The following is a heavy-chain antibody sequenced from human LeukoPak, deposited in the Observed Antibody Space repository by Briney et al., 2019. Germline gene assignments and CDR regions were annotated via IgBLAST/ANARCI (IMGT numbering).Heavy chain of an antibody. J-gene: IGHJ4*02. CDR1: GGSISSSSYY. D-gene: IGHD1-26*01. CDR2: IYYSGST. Sequence: ETLSLTCTVSGGSISSSSYYWGWIRQPPGKGLEWIGSIYYSGSTYYNPSLKSRVTISVDTSKNQFSLKLSSVTAAGTAVYYCARLPVGATYFDYWGQGTLVTVSS. CDR3: ARLPVGATYFDY. V-gene: IGHV4-39*01.